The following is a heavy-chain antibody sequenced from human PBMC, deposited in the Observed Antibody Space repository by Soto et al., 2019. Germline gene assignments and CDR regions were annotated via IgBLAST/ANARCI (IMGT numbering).Heavy chain of an antibody. D-gene: IGHD6-13*01. Sequence: QMQLVQSGAEVRMPGSSVKVSCKASGGTFSTYSINWVRQAPGQGLEWMGGIIPLFGTTNYAQKFKGRVTITADESTSTAYTELSSLRAEDAAVYYCARGATHGSSWYFWFDPWGQGTLVTVSS. V-gene: IGHV1-69*01. CDR1: GGTFSTYS. J-gene: IGHJ5*02. CDR3: ARGATHGSSWYFWFDP. CDR2: IIPLFGTT.